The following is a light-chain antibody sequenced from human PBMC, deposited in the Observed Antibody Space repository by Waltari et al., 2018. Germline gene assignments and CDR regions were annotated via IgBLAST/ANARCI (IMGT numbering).Light chain of an antibody. CDR3: QQYIAYPYT. V-gene: IGKV1-16*02. CDR1: KDINIY. Sequence: DIQMTQSPSSLSASVGDRVTITCRASKDINIYLAWFQQRPGKAPNSLIYAASSLLSGVPSKFSGSGSGTDFTLTISSLQPEDFATYYYQQYIAYPYTFGQGTKLEI. CDR2: AAS. J-gene: IGKJ2*01.